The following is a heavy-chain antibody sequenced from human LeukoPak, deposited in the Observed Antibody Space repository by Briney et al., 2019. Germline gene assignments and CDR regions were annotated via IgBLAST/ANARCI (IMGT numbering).Heavy chain of an antibody. CDR3: ARVALVVTARHWYFDL. CDR2: FSSNGGST. D-gene: IGHD2-21*02. CDR1: GFTFSSYA. J-gene: IGHJ2*01. V-gene: IGHV3-64*01. Sequence: GGSLRLSCAASGFTFSSYAMHWVRQAPGKGREYFSAFSSNGGSTYYAHSVKRIFTISRDNPKNTLSLQMGRLRAEDMAVYYFARVALVVTARHWYFDLWGRGTLVNVSS.